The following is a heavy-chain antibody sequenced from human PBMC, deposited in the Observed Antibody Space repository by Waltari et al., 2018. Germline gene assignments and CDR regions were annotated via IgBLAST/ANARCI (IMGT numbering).Heavy chain of an antibody. CDR2: INVGNGNT. J-gene: IGHJ4*02. D-gene: IGHD5-18*01. Sequence: QVQFVQSGAEVKKPGASVKVSCKASGYSFIAYAMHWVRQAPGQRPEWMGWINVGNGNTKYSQNFQGRVTITSDISASTAYLEVSSLRSEDTALYYCARGHRLPFFDFWGKGTLVTGSS. CDR3: ARGHRLPFFDF. V-gene: IGHV1-3*01. CDR1: GYSFIAYA.